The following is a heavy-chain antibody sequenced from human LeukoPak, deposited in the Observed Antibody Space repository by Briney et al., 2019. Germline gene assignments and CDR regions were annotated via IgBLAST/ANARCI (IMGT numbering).Heavy chain of an antibody. Sequence: KPRGSLRLSCAASVFTFSSYSMNWVRQAPGKGLEWVSSISSSSSYIYYADSVKGRFTISRDNAKNSLYLQMNSLRAEDTAVYYCARDGLGLEWLLRENDAFDIWGQGTMVTVSS. CDR3: ARDGLGLEWLLRENDAFDI. CDR2: ISSSSSYI. J-gene: IGHJ3*02. D-gene: IGHD3-3*01. CDR1: VFTFSSYS. V-gene: IGHV3-21*01.